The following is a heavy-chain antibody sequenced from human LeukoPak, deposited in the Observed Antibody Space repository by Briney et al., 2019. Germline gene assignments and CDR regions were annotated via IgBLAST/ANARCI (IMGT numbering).Heavy chain of an antibody. CDR2: INTNTGNP. V-gene: IGHV7-4-1*02. Sequence: ASVKVFCKASGYPFTSYAMHWVRQAPGQRLEYMGWINTNTGNPTYGQGFTGRFVFSLDTSVTTAYLQISSLKAEDTAVYYCARANDILSGYRDWGQGTLVTVST. CDR1: GYPFTSYA. CDR3: ARANDILSGYRD. J-gene: IGHJ4*02. D-gene: IGHD3-9*01.